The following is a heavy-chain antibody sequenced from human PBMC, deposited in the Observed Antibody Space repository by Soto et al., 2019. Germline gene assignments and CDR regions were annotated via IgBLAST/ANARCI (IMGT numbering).Heavy chain of an antibody. CDR2: IYYSGST. D-gene: IGHD1-7*01. CDR3: ARRYGTTFDY. CDR1: GGSISSYY. V-gene: IGHV4-59*01. J-gene: IGHJ4*02. Sequence: SETLSLTFTVSGGSISSYYWSWIRQPPGEGLEWIGYIYYSGSTNYNPSLKSRVTISVDTSKNQFSLKLSSVTAADTAVYYCARRYGTTFDYWGQGTLVTVSS.